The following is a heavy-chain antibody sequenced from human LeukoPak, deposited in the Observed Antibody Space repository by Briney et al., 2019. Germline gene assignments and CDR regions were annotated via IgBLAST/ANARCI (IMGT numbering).Heavy chain of an antibody. CDR2: INHSGST. CDR1: GGSFSGYY. Sequence: SETLSLTCAVYGGSFSGYYWSWIRQPPGKGLEWIGEINHSGSTNYNPSLKSRVTISVDTSKNQFSLKLSSVTAADTAVYYCAGGQTLYNSGSYYYLDYWGQGTLVTVSS. CDR3: AGGQTLYNSGSYYYLDY. D-gene: IGHD1-26*01. J-gene: IGHJ4*02. V-gene: IGHV4-34*01.